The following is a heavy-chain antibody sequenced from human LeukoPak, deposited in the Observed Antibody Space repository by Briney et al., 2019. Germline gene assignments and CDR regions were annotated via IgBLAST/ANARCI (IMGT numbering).Heavy chain of an antibody. CDR3: ARGGGESSSWYGKGYYYYYYMDV. CDR1: GGTFSIYA. CDR2: IIPIFGTA. V-gene: IGHV1-69*05. J-gene: IGHJ6*03. D-gene: IGHD6-13*01. Sequence: SVKVSCKASGGTFSIYAISWVRQAPGQGLEWMGGIIPIFGTANYAQKFQGRVTITTDESTSTAYMELSSLRSEDTAVYYCARGGGESSSWYGKGYYYYYYMDVWGKGTTVTVSS.